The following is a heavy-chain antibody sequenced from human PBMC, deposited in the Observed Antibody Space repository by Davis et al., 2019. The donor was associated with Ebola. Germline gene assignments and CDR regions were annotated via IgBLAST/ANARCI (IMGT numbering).Heavy chain of an antibody. V-gene: IGHV4-30-4*07. D-gene: IGHD3-10*01. CDR2: YYYTGST. Sequence: QTPSLTRAVSGRLLSSGGYSWNRPRQPPGKGLERLGYYYYTGSTYYNPSLRSRVTISVDTSKNEFSLKLSSVTAADTAVYYCARHGEEYLDYWGQGTLVTVSS. CDR1: GRLLSSGGYS. CDR3: ARHGEEYLDY. J-gene: IGHJ4*02.